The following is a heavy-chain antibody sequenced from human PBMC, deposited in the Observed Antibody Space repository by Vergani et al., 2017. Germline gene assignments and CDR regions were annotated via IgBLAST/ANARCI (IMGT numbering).Heavy chain of an antibody. D-gene: IGHD6-19*01. CDR2: ISYDGSNK. V-gene: IGHV3-30*03. Sequence: VQLLESGGGLVQPGGSLRLSCAASGFTFSSYAMSWVRQAPGKGLEWVAVISYDGSNKYYADSVKGRFTISRDNSKNTLYLQMNSLRAEDTAVYYCASESVAGISWGQGTLVTVSS. CDR1: GFTFSSYA. CDR3: ASESVAGIS. J-gene: IGHJ4*02.